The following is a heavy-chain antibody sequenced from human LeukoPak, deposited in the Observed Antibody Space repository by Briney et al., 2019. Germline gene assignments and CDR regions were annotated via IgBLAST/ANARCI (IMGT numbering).Heavy chain of an antibody. V-gene: IGHV3-23*01. CDR2: IIDVGGT. D-gene: IGHD2-15*01. CDR1: GFTFSSYG. Sequence: GRSLRLSCAASGFTFSSYGMHWVRQAPGEGLEWVAGIIDVGGTYYADSVKGRFTISRDSSKNTVYLQMNSLRAEDTATYYCAKDYCRGGNCPLPFFDSWGQGTLVTVSS. CDR3: AKDYCRGGNCPLPFFDS. J-gene: IGHJ4*02.